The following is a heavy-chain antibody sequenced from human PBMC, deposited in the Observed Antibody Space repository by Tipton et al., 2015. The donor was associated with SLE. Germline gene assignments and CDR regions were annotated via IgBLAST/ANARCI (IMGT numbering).Heavy chain of an antibody. V-gene: IGHV3-23*01. J-gene: IGHJ4*02. CDR3: AKEGSMITFGGVIVQDY. D-gene: IGHD3-16*02. CDR2: ISGSGGST. Sequence: SLRLSCAASGFTFSSYAMSWVRQASGKGLEWVSAISGSGGSTYYADSVKGRFTISRDNSKNTLYLQMNSLRAEDTAVYYCAKEGSMITFGGVIVQDYWGQGTLVTVSS. CDR1: GFTFSSYA.